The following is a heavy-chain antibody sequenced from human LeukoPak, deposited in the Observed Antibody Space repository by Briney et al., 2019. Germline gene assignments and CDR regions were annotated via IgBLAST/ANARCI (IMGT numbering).Heavy chain of an antibody. J-gene: IGHJ5*02. CDR3: AHSDYPGDNWFDP. D-gene: IGHD4/OR15-4a*01. V-gene: IGHV1-18*01. Sequence: ASVKVSCKASGYTFTSYGISWVRQAPGQGLEWMGWISAYNGNTNYAQKFQGRVTITADKSTSTAYMELSSLRSEDTAVYYCAHSDYPGDNWFDPWGQGTLVTVSS. CDR1: GYTFTSYG. CDR2: ISAYNGNT.